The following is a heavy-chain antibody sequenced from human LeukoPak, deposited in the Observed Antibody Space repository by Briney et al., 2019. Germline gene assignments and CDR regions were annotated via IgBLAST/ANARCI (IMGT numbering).Heavy chain of an antibody. J-gene: IGHJ4*02. D-gene: IGHD5-12*01. Sequence: GESLRLSCAASGFTFSTYSMNWLRLAPGKGLGWVSSISPDSNYKYYVDSVKGRFTISRDNAKSSLYLQMNSLRAEDTAVYYCVRGGYRGFDYEYWGQGTLVTVSS. CDR3: VRGGYRGFDYEY. V-gene: IGHV3-21*01. CDR1: GFTFSTYS. CDR2: ISPDSNYK.